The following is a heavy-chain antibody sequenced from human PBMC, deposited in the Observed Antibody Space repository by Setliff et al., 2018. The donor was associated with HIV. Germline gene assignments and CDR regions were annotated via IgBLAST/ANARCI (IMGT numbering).Heavy chain of an antibody. Sequence: ASVKVSCKASGDTFKGYAFTWVRQAPGQGLEWMGDFLAVLRKPIHAERFQDRLTITADESTSTAYMELRDLRPEDTAVYFCASPRSAGTYQGAFYYFLHVWGKGTTVTVSS. CDR1: GDTFKGYA. J-gene: IGHJ6*03. CDR2: FLAVLRKP. D-gene: IGHD1-26*01. CDR3: ASPRSAGTYQGAFYYFLHV. V-gene: IGHV1-69*13.